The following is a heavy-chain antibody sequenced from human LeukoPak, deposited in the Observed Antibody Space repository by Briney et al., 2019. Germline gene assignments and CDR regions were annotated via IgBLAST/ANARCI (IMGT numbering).Heavy chain of an antibody. D-gene: IGHD6-13*01. CDR2: ISSSSSYI. J-gene: IGHJ4*02. Sequence: GGSLRLSCAASGFTFSSYSMSWVRQAPGKGLEWVSSISSSSSYIYYADSVKGRFTISRDNAKNSLYLQMNSLRAEDTAVYYCATRIAAAGTSYFDYWGQGTLVTVSS. CDR1: GFTFSSYS. CDR3: ATRIAAAGTSYFDY. V-gene: IGHV3-21*01.